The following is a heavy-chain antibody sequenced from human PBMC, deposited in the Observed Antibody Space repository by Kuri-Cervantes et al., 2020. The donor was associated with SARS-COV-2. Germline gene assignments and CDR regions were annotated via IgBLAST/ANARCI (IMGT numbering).Heavy chain of an antibody. CDR3: ARGGSCNSGTCFDY. D-gene: IGHD2-15*01. CDR2: IYSSGNT. CDR1: GFTVSTNY. V-gene: IGHV3-53*01. Sequence: GGSLRLSCAASGFTVSTNYMSWVRQAPGKGLEWVSLIYSSGNTHYADSVKGRCTISRDNSKNTLYLQLNSLRVDDTAVYYCARGGSCNSGTCFDYWGQGTLVTVSS. J-gene: IGHJ4*02.